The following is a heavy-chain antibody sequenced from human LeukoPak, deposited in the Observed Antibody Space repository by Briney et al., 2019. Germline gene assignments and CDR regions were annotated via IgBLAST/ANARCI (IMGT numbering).Heavy chain of an antibody. CDR2: IYYSGST. J-gene: IGHJ3*02. CDR1: GGSISSYY. V-gene: IGHV4-59*01. D-gene: IGHD3-3*01. CDR3: ARYYDFWSGYYAFDI. Sequence: SETLSLTCTVSGGSISSYYWSWIRQPPGKGLEWIGYIYYSGSTNYNPSLKSRVTISVDTSKNQFSLKLSSVTAADTAVYYCARYYDFWSGYYAFDIWGQGTMVTVFS.